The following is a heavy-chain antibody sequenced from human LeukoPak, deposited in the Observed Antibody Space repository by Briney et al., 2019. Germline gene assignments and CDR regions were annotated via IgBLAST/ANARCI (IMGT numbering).Heavy chain of an antibody. CDR2: IGSGGHT. CDR1: GFTFSDYD. D-gene: IGHD3-16*02. CDR3: AKKLPPASFYFDF. J-gene: IGHJ4*02. Sequence: GGSLRLSCVASGFTFSDYDMTWVRQAPGKGLEYVSSIGSGGHTFYAGSAKGRFSISRDNSKSALYLQMNSLRADDTAVYFCAKKLPPASFYFDFWGQGSLVTVSS. V-gene: IGHV3-23*01.